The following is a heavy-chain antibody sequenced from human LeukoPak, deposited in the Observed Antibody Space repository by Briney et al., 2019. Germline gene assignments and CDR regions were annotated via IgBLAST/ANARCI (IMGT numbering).Heavy chain of an antibody. Sequence: GGSLRLSCAASGFTFSSYAMHWVRQAPGKGLEYVSAISSNGGSTYYANSVKGRFTISRDNSKNTLYLQMGSLRAEDMAVYYCARGPYGQGGMDVWGQGTTATVSS. CDR1: GFTFSSYA. J-gene: IGHJ6*02. V-gene: IGHV3-64*01. CDR2: ISSNGGST. CDR3: ARGPYGQGGMDV. D-gene: IGHD3-10*01.